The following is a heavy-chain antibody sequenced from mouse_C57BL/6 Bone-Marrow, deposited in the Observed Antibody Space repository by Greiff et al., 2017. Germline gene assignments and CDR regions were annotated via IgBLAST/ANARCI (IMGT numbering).Heavy chain of an antibody. J-gene: IGHJ3*01. CDR2: IDPENGDT. Sequence: VQLQQSGAELVRPGASVKLSCTASGFNIKDDYMHWVKQRPEQGLAWIGWIDPENGDTKYASKFQGKATITADTSSNTAYLQLSSLTSEDTAVYYCTSFCGNYEFSYWGQGTLVTVSA. D-gene: IGHD2-1*01. V-gene: IGHV14-4*01. CDR1: GFNIKDDY. CDR3: TSFCGNYEFSY.